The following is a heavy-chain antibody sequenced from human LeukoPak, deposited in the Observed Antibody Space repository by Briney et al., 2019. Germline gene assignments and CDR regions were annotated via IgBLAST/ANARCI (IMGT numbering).Heavy chain of an antibody. Sequence: GRSLRLSCAASGFTFSSYDNHWVRQAPGKGLEWVAVISYDGSNKYYADSVKGRFIISRDNAKDSLFLQMNSLRADDTAIYYCVRDLGYSYGPYDYWGQGTLVTVSS. CDR1: GFTFSSYD. CDR3: VRDLGYSYGPYDY. CDR2: ISYDGSNK. J-gene: IGHJ4*02. D-gene: IGHD5-18*01. V-gene: IGHV3-30*03.